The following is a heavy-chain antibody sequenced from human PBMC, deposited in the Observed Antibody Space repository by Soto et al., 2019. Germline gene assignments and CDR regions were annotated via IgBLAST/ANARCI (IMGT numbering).Heavy chain of an antibody. Sequence: GASLKVSCKASGYTFTGYYMHWVRQAPGQGLERMGWINPNSGGTNYAQKFQGWVTMTRDTCISTVYMELRRLRSDDTAVYYCASDSDLGTMVRGVRVGNAFDIWGEGTMVT. CDR2: INPNSGGT. CDR1: GYTFTGYY. D-gene: IGHD3-10*01. CDR3: ASDSDLGTMVRGVRVGNAFDI. J-gene: IGHJ3*02. V-gene: IGHV1-2*04.